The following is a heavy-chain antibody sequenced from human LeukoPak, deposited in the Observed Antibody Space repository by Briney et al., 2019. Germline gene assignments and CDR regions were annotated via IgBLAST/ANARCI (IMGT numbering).Heavy chain of an antibody. V-gene: IGHV3-21*01. CDR3: ARDGDSSSWYGQLGFDP. CDR1: GFTFSSYW. Sequence: GGSLRLSCAASGFTFSSYWMSWVRQAPGKGLEWVSSISSSSSYIYYADSVKGRFTISRDNAKNSLYPQMNSLRAEDTAVYYCARDGDSSSWYGQLGFDPWGQGTLVTVSS. D-gene: IGHD6-13*01. CDR2: ISSSSSYI. J-gene: IGHJ5*02.